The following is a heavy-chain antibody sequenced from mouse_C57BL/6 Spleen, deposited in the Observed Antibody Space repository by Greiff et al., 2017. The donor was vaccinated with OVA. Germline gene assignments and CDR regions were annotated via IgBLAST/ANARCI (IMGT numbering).Heavy chain of an antibody. CDR3: ARYKAQAYYAMDY. D-gene: IGHD3-2*02. CDR2: IYPGSGNT. CDR1: GYTFTDYY. V-gene: IGHV1-76*01. Sequence: VQLQQSGAELVRPGASVKLSCKASGYTFTDYYINWVKQRPGQGLEWIARIYPGSGNTYYNEKFKGKATLTAEKSSSTAYMQLSSLTSEDSAVYFCARYKAQAYYAMDYWGQGTSVTVSS. J-gene: IGHJ4*01.